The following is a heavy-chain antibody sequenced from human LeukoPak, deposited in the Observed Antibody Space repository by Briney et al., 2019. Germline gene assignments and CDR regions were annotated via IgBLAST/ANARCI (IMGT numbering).Heavy chain of an antibody. V-gene: IGHV4-59*01. CDR3: ARGFPSIAAAGPGEFDY. D-gene: IGHD6-13*01. J-gene: IGHJ4*02. CDR2: SYYSGST. CDR1: GGSLSSYY. Sequence: SETLSLTCTVSGGSLSSYYWSWIRQPPGKGLEWIGYSYYSGSTNYNPSLKSRVTISVDTSKNQFSLKLSSVTAADTAVSYCARGFPSIAAAGPGEFDYWGQGTLVTVSP.